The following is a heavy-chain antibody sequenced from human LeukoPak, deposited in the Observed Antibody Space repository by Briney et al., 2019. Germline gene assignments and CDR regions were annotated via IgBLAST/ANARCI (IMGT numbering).Heavy chain of an antibody. Sequence: SVKVSCRSSGGTFNTHIFNWVRQAPGQGLEWMGRITPIIGTTKYAQRFQGRVTITADTSTSTAYLELRGLTYDDSAVYYCTXXXXXXXXXXXXDP. V-gene: IGHV1-69*08. CDR3: TXXXXXXXXXXXXDP. CDR2: ITPIIGTT. J-gene: IGHJ5*02. CDR1: GGTFNTHI.